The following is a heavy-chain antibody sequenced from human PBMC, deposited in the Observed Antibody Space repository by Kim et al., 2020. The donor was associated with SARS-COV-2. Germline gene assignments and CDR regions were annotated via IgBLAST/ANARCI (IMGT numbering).Heavy chain of an antibody. V-gene: IGHV3-11*06. Sequence: VKGRFTISRDNAKNSLYLQMNSLRAEDTAVYYCARDEIGLHLGELSPIDYWGQGTLVTVSS. CDR3: ARDEIGLHLGELSPIDY. J-gene: IGHJ4*02. D-gene: IGHD3-16*02.